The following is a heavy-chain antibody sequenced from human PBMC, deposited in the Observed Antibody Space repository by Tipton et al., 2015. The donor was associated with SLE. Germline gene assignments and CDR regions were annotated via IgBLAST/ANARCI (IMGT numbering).Heavy chain of an antibody. V-gene: IGHV4-31*03. CDR3: ARGELTAITTGGYFDY. J-gene: IGHJ4*02. Sequence: TLSLTCTVSGGPISSGGYYWSWVRQRPGTGLEWIGYIHYSGSTYYNPSLKSRVTISVDTSKNQFSLTLWSVTAADTAVYYCARGELTAITTGGYFDYWGQGVPVTVSS. D-gene: IGHD4-11*01. CDR1: GGPISSGGYY. CDR2: IHYSGST.